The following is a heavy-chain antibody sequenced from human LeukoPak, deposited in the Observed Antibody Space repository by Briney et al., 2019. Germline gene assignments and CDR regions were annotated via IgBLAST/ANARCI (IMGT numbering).Heavy chain of an antibody. V-gene: IGHV4-59*01. D-gene: IGHD3-16*02. J-gene: IGHJ4*02. CDR2: IYYCGST. CDR1: GGSISSYY. Sequence: KSSETLSLTCTVSGGSISSYYWSWIRQPPGEGLEWIGYIYYCGSTNYNPSLKSRVTISVDTSKNQFSLKLSSVTAADTAVYYCARGKHFYDYVWGSYRQYFDYWGQGTLVTVSS. CDR3: ARGKHFYDYVWGSYRQYFDY.